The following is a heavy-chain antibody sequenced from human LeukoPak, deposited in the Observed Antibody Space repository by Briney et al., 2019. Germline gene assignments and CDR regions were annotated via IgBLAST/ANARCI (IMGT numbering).Heavy chain of an antibody. D-gene: IGHD7-27*01. J-gene: IGHJ3*02. CDR2: ISAYNGNT. CDR1: GYTFTSYG. Sequence: ASVKVSCKASGYTFTSYGISWVRQAPGQGLEWMGWISAYNGNTNYAQKLQGRVTMTTDTSTSTAYMELRSLRSDDTAVYYCARPWRVRATNRGAFDIWGQGTMVTVSS. CDR3: ARPWRVRATNRGAFDI. V-gene: IGHV1-18*01.